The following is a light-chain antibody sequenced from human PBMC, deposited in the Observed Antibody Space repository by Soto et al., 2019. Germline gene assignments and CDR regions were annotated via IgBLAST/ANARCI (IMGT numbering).Light chain of an antibody. CDR2: AAS. V-gene: IGKV3D-15*01. J-gene: IGKJ4*01. CDR1: QDVSSC. CDR3: QQYDNLPLP. Sequence: SESKGTISVFPGETATLSCMASQDVSSCLAWYQQKPGKAPKLLIFAASTRDSGIPDRFSGSGSGTDFTLTISSLQPEDIAVYYCQQYDNLPLPFGGGTMVDVK.